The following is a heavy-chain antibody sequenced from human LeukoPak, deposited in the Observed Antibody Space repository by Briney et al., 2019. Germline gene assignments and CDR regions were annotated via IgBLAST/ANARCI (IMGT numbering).Heavy chain of an antibody. V-gene: IGHV1-69*04. CDR2: IIPILGIA. CDR1: GGTFSSYA. CDR3: AGEVKGYFDY. J-gene: IGHJ4*02. Sequence: SVKVSCKASGGTFSSYAISWVRQAPGQGLEWMGRIIPILGIANCAQKFQGRVTITADKSTSTAYMELSSLRSEDTAVYYCAGEVKGYFDYWGQGTLVTVSS.